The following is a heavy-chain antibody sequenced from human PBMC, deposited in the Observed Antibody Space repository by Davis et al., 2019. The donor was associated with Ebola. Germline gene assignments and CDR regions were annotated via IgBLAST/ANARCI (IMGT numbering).Heavy chain of an antibody. Sequence: SVKVSCKASGGTFSSYAISWVRQARGQRLEWIGWIVVGSGKTDYAQKFQERVTITRDMSTGTVYMEVSRLRSDDTAVYYCATPVVSGSYYHYFDYWGQGTLVTVSS. CDR2: IVVGSGKT. J-gene: IGHJ4*02. V-gene: IGHV1-58*02. CDR3: ATPVVSGSYYHYFDY. CDR1: GGTFSSYA. D-gene: IGHD1-26*01.